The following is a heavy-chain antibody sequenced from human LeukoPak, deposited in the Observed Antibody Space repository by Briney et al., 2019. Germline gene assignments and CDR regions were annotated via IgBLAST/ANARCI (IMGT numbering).Heavy chain of an antibody. D-gene: IGHD1-26*01. CDR1: GFTFDDYG. J-gene: IGHJ4*02. CDR3: ARDLLIVGTAGGFDS. V-gene: IGHV3-7*01. Sequence: GGSLRLSCAASGFTFDDYGMSWVRQAPGKGLEWVANIRQDGSEIYYVDSVKGRFTISRDNARNSLSLRMISLRVEDTAVYYCARDLLIVGTAGGFDSWGQGTLVTVSS. CDR2: IRQDGSEI.